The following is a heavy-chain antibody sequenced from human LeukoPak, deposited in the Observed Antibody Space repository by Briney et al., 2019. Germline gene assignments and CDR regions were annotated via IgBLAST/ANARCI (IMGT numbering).Heavy chain of an antibody. CDR1: GFIFSSYS. J-gene: IGHJ4*02. CDR2: ISSSSSYI. V-gene: IGHV3-21*01. Sequence: GGSLRLSCAASGFIFSSYSMNWVRQAPGKGLEWVSSISSSSSYIYYADSVKGRFTISRDNAKNSLYLQMNSLRAEDTAVYYCARDVGGSLWFGESLFDYWGQGTLVTVSS. CDR3: ARDVGGSLWFGESLFDY. D-gene: IGHD3-10*01.